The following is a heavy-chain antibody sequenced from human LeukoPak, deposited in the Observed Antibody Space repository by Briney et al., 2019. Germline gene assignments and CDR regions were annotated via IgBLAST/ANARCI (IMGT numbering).Heavy chain of an antibody. Sequence: ASVKVSCKASGYTFTSYYMHWVRRAPGQGLEWMGIINPSGGSTSYAQKFQGRVTMTRDMSTSTVYMELSSLRSEDTAVYYCAREPGGARGYSYGYGYYYYMDVWGKGTTVTVSS. CDR2: INPSGGST. D-gene: IGHD5-18*01. V-gene: IGHV1-46*01. J-gene: IGHJ6*03. CDR3: AREPGGARGYSYGYGYYYYMDV. CDR1: GYTFTSYY.